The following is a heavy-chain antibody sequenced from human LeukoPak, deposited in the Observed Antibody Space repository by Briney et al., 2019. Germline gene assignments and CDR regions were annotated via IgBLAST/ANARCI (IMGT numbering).Heavy chain of an antibody. J-gene: IGHJ5*02. Sequence: PGGSLRLSCAASGFTFDDYAMHWVRQAPGKGLEWVSLISGDGGSTYYADSVKGRFTISRDNSKNSLYLQMNSLRTGDTALYYCAKTLTGYLVALWFDPWGQGTLVTVSS. CDR2: ISGDGGST. V-gene: IGHV3-43*02. CDR3: AKTLTGYLVALWFDP. D-gene: IGHD2-8*02. CDR1: GFTFDDYA.